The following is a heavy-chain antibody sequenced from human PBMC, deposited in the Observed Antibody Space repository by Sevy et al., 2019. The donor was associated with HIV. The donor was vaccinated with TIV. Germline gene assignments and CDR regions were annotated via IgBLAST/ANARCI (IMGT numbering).Heavy chain of an antibody. CDR2: ISGSGGGK. CDR3: AKEFYRGSYLED. Sequence: GGSLRLSCAASGFTFSSFAISWVRQAPGKGLGWVSDISGSGGGKKYADSVKGRFTVSRDNAQNKVFLQMNNLGGEDTGLYYCAKEFYRGSYLEDWGQGTLVTVSS. D-gene: IGHD3-10*01. J-gene: IGHJ4*02. V-gene: IGHV3-23*01. CDR1: GFTFSSFA.